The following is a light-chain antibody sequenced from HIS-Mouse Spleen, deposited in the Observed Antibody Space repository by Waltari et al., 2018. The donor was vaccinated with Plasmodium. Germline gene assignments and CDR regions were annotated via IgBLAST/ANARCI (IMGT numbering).Light chain of an antibody. V-gene: IGLV3-10*01. CDR3: YSTDSSGNHRV. CDR2: EDS. Sequence: SYELTQPPSVSVSPGQTARITCSGDALPKKYAYWYQQKSGQAPVLVIYEDSKRPSGIPERFSGSRSGTMVTLTISGAQVEDEADYYCYSTDSSGNHRVFGGGTKLTVL. J-gene: IGLJ3*02. CDR1: ALPKKY.